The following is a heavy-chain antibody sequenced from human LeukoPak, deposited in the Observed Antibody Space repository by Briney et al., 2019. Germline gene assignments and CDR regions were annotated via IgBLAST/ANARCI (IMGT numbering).Heavy chain of an antibody. CDR1: GGSISSYY. CDR3: ARELTTGGWYGDDAFDI. Sequence: SETLSLTCTVSGGSISSYYWSWSRQPAGKGLQWIGRIYTSGSTNYNPSLKSRVTMSVDTSKNQFSLKLSSVTAADTAVYYCARELTTGGWYGDDAFDIWGQGTMVTVSS. CDR2: IYTSGST. J-gene: IGHJ3*02. V-gene: IGHV4-4*07. D-gene: IGHD6-19*01.